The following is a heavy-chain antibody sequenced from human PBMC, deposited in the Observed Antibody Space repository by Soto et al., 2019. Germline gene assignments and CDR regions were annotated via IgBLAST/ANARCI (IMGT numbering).Heavy chain of an antibody. J-gene: IGHJ1*01. CDR2: IRATGVT. Sequence: EVQLVESGGDLVQPGGSLRLSCAASGITFSSHAMNWVRQAPGKGLEWVASIRATGVTYYADSVKGRFIISRDTAKDSLLLHRDSLGVEDTAVYFCLDGDYNWGQGTLVTVSS. V-gene: IGHV3-48*01. CDR3: LDGDYN. D-gene: IGHD4-17*01. CDR1: GITFSSHA.